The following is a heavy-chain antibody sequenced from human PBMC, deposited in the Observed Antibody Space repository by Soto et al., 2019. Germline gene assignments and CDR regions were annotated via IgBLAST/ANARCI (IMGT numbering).Heavy chain of an antibody. CDR3: AKGDSSSFYYGMDL. CDR2: ISWNSGSI. Sequence: EVQLVESGGGLVQPGRSLRLSCAASGFTFDDYAMHWVRQAPGKGLEWVSGISWNSGSIGYADSVKGRFTISRDNAKNSLYLQMNSPRAEDTALYYCAKGDSSSFYYGMDLWGQGTTVTVSS. CDR1: GFTFDDYA. D-gene: IGHD6-13*01. V-gene: IGHV3-9*01. J-gene: IGHJ6*02.